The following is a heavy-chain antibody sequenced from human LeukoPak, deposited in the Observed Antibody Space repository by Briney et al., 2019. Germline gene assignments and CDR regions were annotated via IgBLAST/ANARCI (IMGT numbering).Heavy chain of an antibody. CDR3: ARSGTGTGPPTDY. V-gene: IGHV1-8*01. D-gene: IGHD3/OR15-3a*01. CDR2: MNPNSGNT. Sequence: ASVKVSCKASGYTFTSYDINWVRQATGQGLEWMGWMNPNSGNTGYAQKFQGRVTITRDTSASTAYMELSSLRSEDTAVCYCARSGTGTGPPTDYWGQGTLVTVSS. J-gene: IGHJ4*02. CDR1: GYTFTSYD.